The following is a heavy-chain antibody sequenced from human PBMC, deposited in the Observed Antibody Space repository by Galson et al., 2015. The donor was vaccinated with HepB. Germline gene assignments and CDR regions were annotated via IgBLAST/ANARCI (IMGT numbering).Heavy chain of an antibody. CDR1: DFSFSSYS. CDR3: ARCPFRNYYDSGTYFDF. D-gene: IGHD3-10*01. CDR2: ISSGGESI. J-gene: IGHJ4*02. V-gene: IGHV3-48*04. Sequence: SLRLSCAASDFSFSSYSFNWVRQAPGKGLQWISYISSGGESIYYADSVKGRFTISRDNAKNSLYLQMNSLRADDTAVYCCARCPFRNYYDSGTYFDFWGQETPVTVSP.